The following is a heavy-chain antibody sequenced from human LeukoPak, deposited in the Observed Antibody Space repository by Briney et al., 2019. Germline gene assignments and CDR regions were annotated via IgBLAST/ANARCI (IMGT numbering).Heavy chain of an antibody. Sequence: GSLRLSCAASGFSFNNHGMHWLRQAPGKGLEWVAVLSHDENIRHYVDSVRGRFTISRDTSKNTLFLQMFNLTPEDTAVYYCAKDRECRCFGVCASPGFDLWGQGTLVTVSS. D-gene: IGHD2-21*02. CDR3: AKDRECRCFGVCASPGFDL. V-gene: IGHV3-30*18. CDR1: GFSFNNHG. CDR2: LSHDENIR. J-gene: IGHJ5*02.